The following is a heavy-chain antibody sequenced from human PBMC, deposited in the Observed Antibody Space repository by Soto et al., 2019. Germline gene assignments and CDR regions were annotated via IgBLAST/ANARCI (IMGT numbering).Heavy chain of an antibody. CDR2: IYYSGST. V-gene: IGHV4-59*01. J-gene: IGHJ4*02. CDR1: GGSISSYY. CDR3: ARTTVTTGGHDY. D-gene: IGHD4-17*01. Sequence: SETLSLTCTVSGGSISSYYWSWIRQPPGKGLEWIGYIYYSGSTNYNPSLKSRVTISVDTSKNQFSLKLSSVTAADTAVYYCARTTVTTGGHDYWGQGTLVTVSS.